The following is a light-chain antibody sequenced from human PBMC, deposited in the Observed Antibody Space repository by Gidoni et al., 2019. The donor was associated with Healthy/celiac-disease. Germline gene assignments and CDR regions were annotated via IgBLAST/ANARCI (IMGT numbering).Light chain of an antibody. Sequence: QSALTQPAPVSGSPGQSITISCTGTSSDVGGYNYVSWYQQHPGKAPKLMIYEVSNRPSGVSNRFSCSKSGNSASLTIAGLQAEDEADYYCSSYTSSSTLVFGGGTKLTVL. CDR3: SSYTSSSTLV. V-gene: IGLV2-14*01. J-gene: IGLJ2*01. CDR2: EVS. CDR1: SSDVGGYNY.